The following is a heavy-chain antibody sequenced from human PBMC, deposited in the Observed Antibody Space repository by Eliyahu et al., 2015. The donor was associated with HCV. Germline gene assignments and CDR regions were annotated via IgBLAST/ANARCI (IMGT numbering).Heavy chain of an antibody. V-gene: IGHV1-69*01. J-gene: IGHJ6*02. CDR2: IIPIFGTA. CDR1: GGTFSSYA. Sequence: QVQLVQSGAEVKKPGSSVKVSCKASGGTFSSYAISWVRQAPGQGLEWMGGIIPIFGTANYAQKFQGRVTITADESTSTAYMELSSLRSEDTAVYYCAKTMVQGVRYYYYYGMDVWGQGTTVTVSS. D-gene: IGHD3-10*01. CDR3: AKTMVQGVRYYYYYGMDV.